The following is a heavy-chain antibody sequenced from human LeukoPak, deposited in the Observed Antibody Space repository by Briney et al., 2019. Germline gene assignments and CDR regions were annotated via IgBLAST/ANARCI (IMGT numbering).Heavy chain of an antibody. V-gene: IGHV3-48*04. D-gene: IGHD4-17*01. Sequence: GGSLRLSCAASGFTFSSYSMNWVRQAPGKGLEWVSYISSSSSTIYYADSVKGRFTISRDNAKNSLYLQMNSLRAEDTAVYYCARGSDTVTTKGYFDHWGQGTLVTVSS. CDR1: GFTFSSYS. CDR3: ARGSDTVTTKGYFDH. J-gene: IGHJ4*02. CDR2: ISSSSSTI.